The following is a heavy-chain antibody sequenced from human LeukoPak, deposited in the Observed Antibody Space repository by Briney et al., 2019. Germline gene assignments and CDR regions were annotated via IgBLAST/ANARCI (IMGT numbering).Heavy chain of an antibody. CDR1: GGSFSGYY. CDR3: ARGILWFGEVSGDYYYYMDV. J-gene: IGHJ6*03. Sequence: SEALSLTCAVYGGSFSGYYWSWICQPPGKGLEWIGEINHSGSTNYNPSLKSRVTISVDTSKNQCSLKLSSVTAADTAVYDCARGILWFGEVSGDYYYYMDVWGKGTTVTVSS. CDR2: INHSGST. V-gene: IGHV4-34*01. D-gene: IGHD3-10*01.